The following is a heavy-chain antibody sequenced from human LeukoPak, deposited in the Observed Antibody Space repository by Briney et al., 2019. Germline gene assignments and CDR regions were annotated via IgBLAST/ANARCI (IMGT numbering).Heavy chain of an antibody. CDR1: GFTFSSYS. J-gene: IGHJ4*02. CDR3: AKDLDYGGPQYFDY. CDR2: ISNSRSTI. D-gene: IGHD4-17*01. V-gene: IGHV3-48*01. Sequence: PGGSLRLSCAASGFTFSSYSMNWVRKAPGKGLEWVSYISNSRSTIYNADCVTGRFTISRDNAKNSLYLQMNSLRAEDTAVYYCAKDLDYGGPQYFDYWGQGTLVTVSS.